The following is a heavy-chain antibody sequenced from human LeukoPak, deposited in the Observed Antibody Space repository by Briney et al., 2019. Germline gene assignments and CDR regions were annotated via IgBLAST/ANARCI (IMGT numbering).Heavy chain of an antibody. J-gene: IGHJ4*02. V-gene: IGHV4-38-2*02. CDR1: GYSISSGYY. D-gene: IGHD4-17*01. CDR2: INHSGST. CDR3: ARGHDGATVTPVGY. Sequence: SETLSLTCTVSGYSISSGYYWGWIRQPPGKGLEWIGSINHSGSTNYNPSLKSRVTISVDTSKNQFSLKLSSVTAADTAVYYCARGHDGATVTPVGYWGQGTLVTVSS.